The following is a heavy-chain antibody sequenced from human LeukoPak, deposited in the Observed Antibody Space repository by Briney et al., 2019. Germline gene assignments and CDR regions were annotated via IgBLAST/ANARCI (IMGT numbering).Heavy chain of an antibody. Sequence: SSETLSLTCTVSGGSISSYYWSWIRQPPGKGLEWIGYIYYSGSTNYNPSLKSRVTISVDTSKNQFSLKLSSVTAADTAVYYCARDATVLWSGAFDIWGQGTMVTVSS. J-gene: IGHJ3*02. CDR2: IYYSGST. CDR1: GGSISSYY. D-gene: IGHD2-21*01. CDR3: ARDATVLWSGAFDI. V-gene: IGHV4-59*01.